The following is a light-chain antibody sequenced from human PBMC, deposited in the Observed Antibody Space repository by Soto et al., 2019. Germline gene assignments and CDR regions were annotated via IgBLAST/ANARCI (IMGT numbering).Light chain of an antibody. J-gene: IGKJ2*01. CDR3: QQCYSPPYT. V-gene: IGKV4-1*01. CDR1: QSLLYSSSNKNY. CDR2: WAS. Sequence: DIVMTQSPDSLAVSLGERATINCKSSQSLLYSSSNKNYLTWYQHKPGQLPKLLIYWASTRESGVPDRFSGSVSGTDFTLTISSLQAEDVAVYYCQQCYSPPYTFGQGTRLEIK.